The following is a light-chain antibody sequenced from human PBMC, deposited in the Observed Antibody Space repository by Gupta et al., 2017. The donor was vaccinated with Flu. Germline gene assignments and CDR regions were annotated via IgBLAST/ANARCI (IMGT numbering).Light chain of an antibody. V-gene: IGLV3-1*01. CDR3: QVWDGNTGV. Sequence: SYDLTQPLSVSVSPGQTASITCSGDKRGDKYACWYQQRPGHTPVLVIYQESRRPSGIPERFSGSTSGNTATLTISGTQAMDEADYYCQVWDGNTGVFGGGTKLTVL. J-gene: IGLJ3*02. CDR2: QES. CDR1: KRGDKY.